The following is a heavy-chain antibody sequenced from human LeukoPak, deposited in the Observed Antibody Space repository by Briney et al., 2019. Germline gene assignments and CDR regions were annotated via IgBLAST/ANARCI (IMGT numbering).Heavy chain of an antibody. CDR2: ISYDGSNK. Sequence: GGSLSLSCAASGFTFSSYAMHWVRQAPGKGLEWVAVISYDGSNKYYADSVKGRFTISRDNSKNTLYLQMNSLRAEDTAVYYCARADYGDYAFDYWGQGTLVTVSS. CDR3: ARADYGDYAFDY. V-gene: IGHV3-30*04. J-gene: IGHJ4*02. CDR1: GFTFSSYA. D-gene: IGHD4-17*01.